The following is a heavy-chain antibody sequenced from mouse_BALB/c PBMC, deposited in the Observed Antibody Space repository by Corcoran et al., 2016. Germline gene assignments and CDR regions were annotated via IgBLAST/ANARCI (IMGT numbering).Heavy chain of an antibody. CDR2: IDPENGNT. D-gene: IGHD2-14*01. Sequence: EVQLQQAGAELMRPGALVTLSCKASGFNIKDYYMLWVKQRPEQGLEWIGWIDPENGNTRYDPKFQGTARITADTSSNTAYRQLSSLTSEDTAGYYCASYYRYEAWLAYWGQGTLVTVSA. CDR3: ASYYRYEAWLAY. CDR1: GFNIKDYY. V-gene: IGHV14-1*02. J-gene: IGHJ3*01.